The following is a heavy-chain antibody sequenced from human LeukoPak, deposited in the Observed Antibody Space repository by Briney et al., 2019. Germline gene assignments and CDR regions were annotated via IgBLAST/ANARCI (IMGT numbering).Heavy chain of an antibody. CDR3: AKDRPYSITIFGVVITEYYFDY. Sequence: GGSLRLFCAASGFTFSSYAMSWVRQAPGKGLEWVSAISGSGGSTYYADSVKGRFTISRDNSKNTLYLQMNSLRAEDTAVYYCAKDRPYSITIFGVVITEYYFDYWGQGTLVTVSS. J-gene: IGHJ4*02. D-gene: IGHD3-3*01. V-gene: IGHV3-23*01. CDR2: ISGSGGST. CDR1: GFTFSSYA.